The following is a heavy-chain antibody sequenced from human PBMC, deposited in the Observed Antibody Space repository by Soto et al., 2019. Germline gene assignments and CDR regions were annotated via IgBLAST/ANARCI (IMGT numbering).Heavy chain of an antibody. CDR3: ASRVGADAFDI. Sequence: QVQLVQSGAEVKRPGSSVKVSCKASEDTFNSYTISWLRQAPGQGLEWMGRIIPIPDITNYAQKFQGRVTITADTSTSLAYMEVSSLRSDDTAVYYCASRVGADAFDIWGQGTMVTVSS. D-gene: IGHD1-26*01. CDR2: IIPIPDIT. V-gene: IGHV1-69*02. CDR1: EDTFNSYT. J-gene: IGHJ3*02.